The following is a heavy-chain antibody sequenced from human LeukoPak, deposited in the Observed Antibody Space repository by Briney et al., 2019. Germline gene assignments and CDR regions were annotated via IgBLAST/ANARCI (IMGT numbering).Heavy chain of an antibody. CDR1: GFTFSSYA. D-gene: IGHD6-19*01. J-gene: IGHJ4*02. V-gene: IGHV3-23*01. CDR3: AKERSGDSGWYYFDY. CDR2: ISGSGGST. Sequence: PGGSLRLSCAASGFTFSSYAMSWVRQAPGKGLEWVSAISGSGGSTYYTDSVKGRFTISRDNSKNTLYLQMNSLRAEDTAVYYCAKERSGDSGWYYFDYWGQGTLVTVSS.